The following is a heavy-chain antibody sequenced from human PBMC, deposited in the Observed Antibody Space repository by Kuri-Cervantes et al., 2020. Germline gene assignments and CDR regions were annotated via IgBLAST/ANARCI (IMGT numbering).Heavy chain of an antibody. CDR3: AGVEPIFCSSTSCYVRD. CDR1: GGSISSGSYY. D-gene: IGHD2-2*01. V-gene: IGHV4-61*01. Sequence: GSLRLSCTVSGGSISSGSYYWSWIRQPPGKGLEWIGYIYYSGSTNYNPSLKSRVTISVDTSKNQFSLKLSSVTAADTAVYYCAGVEPIFCSSTSCYVRDWGQGTLVTVSS. CDR2: IYYSGST. J-gene: IGHJ4*02.